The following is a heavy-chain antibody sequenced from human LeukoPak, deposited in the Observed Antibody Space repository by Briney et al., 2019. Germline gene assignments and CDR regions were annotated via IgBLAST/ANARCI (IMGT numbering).Heavy chain of an antibody. CDR3: ARWDYYDSSGYDY. J-gene: IGHJ4*02. D-gene: IGHD3-22*01. CDR1: GGSISSYY. Sequence: SETLSLTCTVPGGSISSYYWSWIRQPPGKGLEWIGYIYYSGSTNYNPSLKSRVTISVDTSKNQFSLKLSSVTAADTAVYYCARWDYYDSSGYDYWGQGTLVTVSS. V-gene: IGHV4-59*01. CDR2: IYYSGST.